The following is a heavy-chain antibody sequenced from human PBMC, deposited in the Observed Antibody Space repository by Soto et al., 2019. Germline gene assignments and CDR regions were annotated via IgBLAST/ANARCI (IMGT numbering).Heavy chain of an antibody. D-gene: IGHD3-3*01. Sequence: HPGGSLRLSCAASGFTVSSNYMSWVRQAPGEGLEWVSVIYSGGSTYYADSVKGQFTISRDNSKNTLYLQMNSLRAEDTAVYYCARASYYDFWSGLFDYWGQGTLVTVSS. CDR2: IYSGGST. CDR3: ARASYYDFWSGLFDY. V-gene: IGHV3-53*01. J-gene: IGHJ4*02. CDR1: GFTVSSNY.